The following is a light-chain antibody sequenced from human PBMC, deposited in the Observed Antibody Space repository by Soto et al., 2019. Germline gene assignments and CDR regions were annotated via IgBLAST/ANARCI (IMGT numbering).Light chain of an antibody. Sequence: QSALTQPASVSGSPGQSITISCTGTSSDVGDNNCVSWYQQHPGKAPKLMIYDVTHRPSGISNRFSGSKSGNTASLTISGLQAEEEADYYCSSYTSSSTLYVFGSGTKLTVL. J-gene: IGLJ1*01. V-gene: IGLV2-14*01. CDR1: SSDVGDNNC. CDR3: SSYTSSSTLYV. CDR2: DVT.